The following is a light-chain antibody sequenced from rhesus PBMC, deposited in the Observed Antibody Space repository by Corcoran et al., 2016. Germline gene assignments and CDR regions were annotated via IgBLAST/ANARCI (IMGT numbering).Light chain of an antibody. CDR1: PGISSY. V-gene: IGKV1-38*01. J-gene: IGKJ3*01. CDR3: QQRNSYPFT. CDR2: DAS. Sequence: DIQLTQSPSSLSASVGDRVTITCRASPGISSYLAWYQQKPGKAPKLLIYDASNLQSGVPSRFSGSGSGTEFTLTISSRQPEDFAVYYCQQRNSYPFTFGPGTKLDIK.